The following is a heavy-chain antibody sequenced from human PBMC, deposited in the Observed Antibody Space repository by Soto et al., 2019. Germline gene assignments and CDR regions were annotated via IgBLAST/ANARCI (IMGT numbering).Heavy chain of an antibody. D-gene: IGHD4-4*01. CDR1: GGSFSGYY. V-gene: IGHV4-34*01. CDR3: ASYPVVMTTIWFDP. Sequence: SETLSLTCAVYGGSFSGYYWSWIRQPPGKGLEWIGEINHSGSTNYNPSLKSRVTISVDTSKNQFSLKLSSVTAADTAVYYCASYPVVMTTIWFDPWGQGTLVTVSS. J-gene: IGHJ5*02. CDR2: INHSGST.